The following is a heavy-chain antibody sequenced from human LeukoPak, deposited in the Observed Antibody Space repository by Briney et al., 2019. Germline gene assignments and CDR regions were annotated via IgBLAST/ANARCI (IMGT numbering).Heavy chain of an antibody. J-gene: IGHJ2*01. CDR3: ARVRGPTVATWYFDL. CDR1: RFTFYGYS. V-gene: IGHV3-48*01. Sequence: GGSLRLSCAASRFTFYGYSIIWVRQAPGKGMEWISYITTSSSILYYADSVKGRFTVSRDNAKNSVYLQVNSLRVEDSSVYFCARVRGPTVATWYFDLWGRGTLVTVSP. CDR2: ITTSSSIL. D-gene: IGHD4-17*01.